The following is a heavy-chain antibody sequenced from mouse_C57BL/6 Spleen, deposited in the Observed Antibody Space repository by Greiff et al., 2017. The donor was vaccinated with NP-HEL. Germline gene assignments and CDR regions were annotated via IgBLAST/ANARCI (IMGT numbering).Heavy chain of an antibody. Sequence: EVMLQQSGPELVKPGASVKISCKASGYTFTDYYMNWVKQSHGKSLEWIGDINPNNGGTSYNQKFKGKATLTVDKSSSTAYMELRSLTSEDSAVYYCARSLIPAYYFDYWGQGTTLTVSS. J-gene: IGHJ2*01. V-gene: IGHV1-26*01. CDR1: GYTFTDYY. CDR2: INPNNGGT. CDR3: ARSLIPAYYFDY.